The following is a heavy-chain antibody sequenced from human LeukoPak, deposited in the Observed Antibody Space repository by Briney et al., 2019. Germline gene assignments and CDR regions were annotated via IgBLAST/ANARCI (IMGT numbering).Heavy chain of an antibody. Sequence: SETLSLTCAVYGGSFSGYYWSWIRQPPGKGLEWIGEINHSGSTNYNPSLKSRVTISVDTSKNQFSLKLSSVTAADTAVYYCARGGMAVAGLLDYWGQGTLVTVSS. V-gene: IGHV4-34*01. CDR1: GGSFSGYY. J-gene: IGHJ4*02. CDR2: INHSGST. CDR3: ARGGMAVAGLLDY. D-gene: IGHD6-19*01.